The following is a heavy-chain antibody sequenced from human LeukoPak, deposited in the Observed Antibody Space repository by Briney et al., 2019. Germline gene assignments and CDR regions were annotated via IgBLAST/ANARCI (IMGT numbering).Heavy chain of an antibody. D-gene: IGHD4/OR15-4a*01. Sequence: PGGSLRLACTVSGFTVSSNSMSWVRQAPRKGLEWVSFIYSSVTHYSDSVKGRFTISRDNSKNTLFLQMNSLRAEDTAVYYCARRAGAYSHPYDYWGQGTLVTVFS. V-gene: IGHV3-53*01. CDR3: ARRAGAYSHPYDY. J-gene: IGHJ4*02. CDR1: GFTVSSNS. CDR2: IYSSVT.